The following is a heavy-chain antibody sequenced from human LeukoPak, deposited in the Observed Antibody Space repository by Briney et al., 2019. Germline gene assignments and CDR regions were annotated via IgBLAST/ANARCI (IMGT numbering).Heavy chain of an antibody. V-gene: IGHV3-7*01. CDR2: IKQDGSEK. D-gene: IGHD1-26*01. CDR1: GFSLSNYW. J-gene: IGHJ4*02. CDR3: ARGELKTYYFDY. Sequence: GGSLRLSCAASGFSLSNYWMNWVRQAPGKGLEWVANIKQDGSEKNYVDSVKGRFTISRDNAKNSLILQMNSLRAEDTAVYYCARGELKTYYFDYWGQGTLVTVSS.